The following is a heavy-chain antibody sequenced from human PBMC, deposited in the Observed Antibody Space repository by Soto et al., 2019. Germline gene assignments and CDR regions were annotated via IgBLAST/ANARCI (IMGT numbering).Heavy chain of an antibody. CDR2: ISGSGGTS. Sequence: GGSLRLSCAAFGFTFSSYAMSWVRQTPGKGLEWVSSISGSGGTSYYADSVKGRFTLSRDNSKNTLYLQMNSLRAEDTAVYYSPKGAYYYDTSGPTFDYWGQRTLVNV. D-gene: IGHD3-22*01. J-gene: IGHJ4*02. V-gene: IGHV3-23*01. CDR3: PKGAYYYDTSGPTFDY. CDR1: GFTFSSYA.